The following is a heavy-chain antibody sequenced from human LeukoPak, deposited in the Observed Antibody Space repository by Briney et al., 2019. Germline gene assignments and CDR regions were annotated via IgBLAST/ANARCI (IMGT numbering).Heavy chain of an antibody. CDR3: AKGVRGIAAADDAFDI. Sequence: GGSLRLSCAASGFTFSSYAMHWVRQAPGKGLEWVAVISYDGSNKYYAESVKGRFTISRDNSKNTLYLQLNSLRAEDTAVYYCAKGVRGIAAADDAFDIWGQGTMVTVSS. V-gene: IGHV3-30-3*01. J-gene: IGHJ3*02. CDR2: ISYDGSNK. CDR1: GFTFSSYA. D-gene: IGHD6-13*01.